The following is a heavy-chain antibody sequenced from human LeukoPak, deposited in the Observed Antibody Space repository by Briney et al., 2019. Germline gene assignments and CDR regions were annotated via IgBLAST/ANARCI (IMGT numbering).Heavy chain of an antibody. CDR3: ARRVFSNYWYFDL. D-gene: IGHD4-11*01. CDR2: IYPGDSDA. V-gene: IGHV5-51*01. Sequence: GESLKISCKGSGYSFTNYCIGWVRQMPGKGLEWMGIIYPGDSDARYGPSFQGQVTISADKSISTAYLQWSSLKASDTAIYYCARRVFSNYWYFDLWGRGTLVTVSS. CDR1: GYSFTNYC. J-gene: IGHJ2*01.